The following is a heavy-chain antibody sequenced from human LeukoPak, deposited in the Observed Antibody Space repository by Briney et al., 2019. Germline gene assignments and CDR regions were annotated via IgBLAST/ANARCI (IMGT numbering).Heavy chain of an antibody. CDR2: ISYDGSNK. V-gene: IGHV3-30-3*01. D-gene: IGHD2-2*01. J-gene: IGHJ4*02. CDR1: GFTFSSYA. CDR3: ASEPSTLVPTAIGFRYYFDY. Sequence: GGSLRLSCAASGFTFSSYAMHWVRQAPGKGLEWVAVISYDGSNKYYADSVKGRFTISRDNSKNTLYLQMNSLRAEDTAVYYCASEPSTLVPTAIGFRYYFDYWGQGTLVTVSS.